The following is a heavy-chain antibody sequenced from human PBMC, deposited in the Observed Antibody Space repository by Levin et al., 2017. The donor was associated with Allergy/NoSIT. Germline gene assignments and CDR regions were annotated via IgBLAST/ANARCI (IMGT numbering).Heavy chain of an antibody. CDR1: GGSFSGYY. V-gene: IGHV4-34*01. D-gene: IGHD3-22*01. J-gene: IGHJ4*02. Sequence: GSLRLSCAVYGGSFSGYYWSWIRQPPGKGLEWIGEINHSGSTNYNPSLKSRVTISVDTSKNQFSLKLSSVTAADTAVYYCARGRYYYDSSGYPLFDYWGQGTLVTVSS. CDR2: INHSGST. CDR3: ARGRYYYDSSGYPLFDY.